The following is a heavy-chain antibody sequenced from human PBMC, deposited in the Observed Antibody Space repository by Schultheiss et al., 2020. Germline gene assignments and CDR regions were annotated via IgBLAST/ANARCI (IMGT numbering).Heavy chain of an antibody. CDR1: GFALSDHI. D-gene: IGHD6-6*01. J-gene: IGHJ2*01. V-gene: IGHV3-48*01. CDR2: ISSSSSTI. Sequence: GGSLRLSCAASGFALSDHIMSWVRQAPRKGLEWVSYISSSSSTIYYADSVKGRFTISRDNAKNSLYLQMNSLRAEDTAVYYCAKVWERIAARRAWYFDLWGRGTLVTVSS. CDR3: AKVWERIAARRAWYFDL.